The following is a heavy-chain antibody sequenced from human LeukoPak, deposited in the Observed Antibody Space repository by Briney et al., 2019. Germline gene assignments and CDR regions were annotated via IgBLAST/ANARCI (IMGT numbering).Heavy chain of an antibody. V-gene: IGHV3-15*01. CDR3: TTDESSMIVVVPS. J-gene: IGHJ5*02. CDR2: IKSKTDGGTT. Sequence: TGGSLRLSCAASGFTFSNAWMSWVRQAPGKGLEWVGRIKSKTDGGTTDYAAPVKGRFTISRDDSKNTLYLQMNSLKTEDTAVYYCTTDESSMIVVVPSWGQGTLVTVSS. CDR1: GFTFSNAW. D-gene: IGHD3-22*01.